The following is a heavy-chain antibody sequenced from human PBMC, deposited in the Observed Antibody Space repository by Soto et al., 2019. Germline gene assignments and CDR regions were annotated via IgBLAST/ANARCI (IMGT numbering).Heavy chain of an antibody. CDR3: ARDWDRGGGSYLWKFDL. CDR2: ISYDGSYR. Sequence: QEQLVESGGGVVQPGRSLRLSCAASGFALTPYAMHWVRQAPGKGLEWVAIISYDGSYRSYGDSVKGRFTISRDKSANSLYLLMDTLRAEDTAVYYCARDWDRGGGSYLWKFDLWGRGTLVTVSS. J-gene: IGHJ2*01. CDR1: GFALTPYA. D-gene: IGHD1-26*01. V-gene: IGHV3-30*04.